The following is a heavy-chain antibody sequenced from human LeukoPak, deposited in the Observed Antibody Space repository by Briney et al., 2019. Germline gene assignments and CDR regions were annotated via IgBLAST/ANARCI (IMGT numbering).Heavy chain of an antibody. CDR2: ISASVTT. CDR3: ARKRARGTLDY. J-gene: IGHJ4*02. Sequence: PSQTLSLTCTVSGASISSHNYFWNWIRQPAGKGLEWIGRISASVTTDYNPSLKSRVTISMDTSRTQFSLKLSSVTAADTAVYYCARKRARGTLDYWGQGTLVTVSS. V-gene: IGHV4-61*02. CDR1: GASISSHNYF.